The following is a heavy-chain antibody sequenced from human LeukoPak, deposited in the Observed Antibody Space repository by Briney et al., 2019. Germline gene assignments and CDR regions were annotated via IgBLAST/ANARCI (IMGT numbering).Heavy chain of an antibody. CDR3: ARGSGWLDY. J-gene: IGHJ4*02. CDR1: GFTFSGYW. Sequence: GGSLRLSCAASGFTFSGYWMSWVRQAPGKGLEWVANIQQDGNEKYYLDSVKGRFTISRDNAENSLYLQLNSLRAEDTAIYYCARGSGWLDYWGQGTLVTVSS. CDR2: IQQDGNEK. D-gene: IGHD6-19*01. V-gene: IGHV3-7*03.